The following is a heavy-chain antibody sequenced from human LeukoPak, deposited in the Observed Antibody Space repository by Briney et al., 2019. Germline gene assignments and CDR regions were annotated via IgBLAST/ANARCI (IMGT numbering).Heavy chain of an antibody. D-gene: IGHD1-14*01. Sequence: GGSLRLSCAVSGFNVTTTHMTWVRQAPGKGLEWVSFIYSGGGTDYAEYVKGRFTISRDNSENALYLQMNSLRVEDTAMFYCARPPYNWGQETLVTVSS. CDR1: GFNVTTTH. J-gene: IGHJ4*02. CDR3: ARPPYN. V-gene: IGHV3-53*01. CDR2: IYSGGGT.